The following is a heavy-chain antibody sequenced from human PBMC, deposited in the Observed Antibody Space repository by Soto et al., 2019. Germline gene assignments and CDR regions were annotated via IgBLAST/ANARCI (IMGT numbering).Heavy chain of an antibody. CDR1: GGTFSSYA. J-gene: IGHJ6*02. Sequence: QVQLVQSGAEVKKPGSSVKVSCKAPGGTFSSYAISWVRQAPGQGLEWMGGIIPICGTANYAQKFQGRVTITADESTSTGYMEVSSLRSEDTAVYYCARSQGGSSSLDIYYYYYYGMDVWGQGTTVTVSS. D-gene: IGHD2-15*01. CDR2: IIPICGTA. CDR3: ARSQGGSSSLDIYYYYYYGMDV. V-gene: IGHV1-69*01.